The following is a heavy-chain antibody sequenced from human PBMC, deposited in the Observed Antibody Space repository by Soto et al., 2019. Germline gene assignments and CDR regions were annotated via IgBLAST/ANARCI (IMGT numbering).Heavy chain of an antibody. V-gene: IGHV4-59*08. CDR1: GASLRNYY. J-gene: IGHJ4*02. CDR2: IHYSGST. D-gene: IGHD2-15*01. CDR3: ARGYCIDSNCELGPGFDF. Sequence: SETLSLTCTVSGASLRNYYWSWNRQAPGKGLEWIGYIHYSGSTTYNPSLKSRLTIIPDTSKNQFSLQLNSVTPEDTAVYYCARGYCIDSNCELGPGFDFWGQGTLVTVSS.